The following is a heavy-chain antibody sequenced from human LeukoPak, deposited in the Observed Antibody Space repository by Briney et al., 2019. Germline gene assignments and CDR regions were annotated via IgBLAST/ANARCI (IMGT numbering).Heavy chain of an antibody. D-gene: IGHD6-19*01. CDR2: INWNSGNI. CDR3: ARDSRSGWFGGCFQH. CDR1: GFKFEDYA. Sequence: GRSLRLSFAVSGFKFEDYAMHWVRQAPGRDLEWVSGINWNSGNIGYADSVKGRFTISRDNANKFLLLQMNSLRPEDTAFYYCARDSRSGWFGGCFQHWGQGTLVTVS. V-gene: IGHV3-9*01. J-gene: IGHJ1*01.